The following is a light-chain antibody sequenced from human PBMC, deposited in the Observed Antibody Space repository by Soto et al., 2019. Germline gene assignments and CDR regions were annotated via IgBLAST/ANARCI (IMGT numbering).Light chain of an antibody. V-gene: IGKV1-5*01. CDR3: QQYTSYWT. CDR2: DAP. CDR1: ESVSNW. J-gene: IGKJ1*01. Sequence: DIKITQSPSTLSASVGARVTMTCRASESVSNWLAWYQQKPGKAPKLPIYDAPTLEGGVPSRFSGSGSGTEFTLTISSLQPDDYATYYCQQYTSYWTFGQGTKVDIK.